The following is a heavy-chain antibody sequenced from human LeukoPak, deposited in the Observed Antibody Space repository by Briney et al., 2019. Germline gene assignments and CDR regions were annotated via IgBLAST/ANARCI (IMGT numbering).Heavy chain of an antibody. CDR2: ISWNSGSI. Sequence: GRSLRLSCAASGFTFDDYAMHWVRQAPGKGQEWVSGISWNSGSIGYADSVKGRFTISRDNAKNSLYLQMNSLRAEDTALYYCAKVSVVVTAIGAFDIWGQGTMVTVSS. CDR3: AKVSVVVTAIGAFDI. V-gene: IGHV3-9*01. J-gene: IGHJ3*02. CDR1: GFTFDDYA. D-gene: IGHD2-21*02.